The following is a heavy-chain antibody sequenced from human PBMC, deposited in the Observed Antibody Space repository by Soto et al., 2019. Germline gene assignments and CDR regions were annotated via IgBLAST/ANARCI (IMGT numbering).Heavy chain of an antibody. J-gene: IGHJ6*02. CDR3: ARERGGYCSGGSCGMDV. Sequence: GASVKVSCKASGYTFTGYYMHWVRQAPGQGLEWMGWINPNSGGTNYAQKFQGWVTMTRDTSISTAYMELSRLRSDDTAVYYCARERGGYCSGGSCGMDVWGQGTTVTVSS. CDR2: INPNSGGT. V-gene: IGHV1-2*04. D-gene: IGHD2-15*01. CDR1: GYTFTGYY.